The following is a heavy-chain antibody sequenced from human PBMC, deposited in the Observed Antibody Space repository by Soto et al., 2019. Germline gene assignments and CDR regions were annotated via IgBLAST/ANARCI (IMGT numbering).Heavy chain of an antibody. CDR2: ISGSGGST. Sequence: EVQLLESGGGLVQPGGSLRLSCAASGFTFSSYAMSWVRQAPGKGLEWVSAISGSGGSTYYADSVKGRFTISRDNSKNTLYLQMNGLRAEDTAVYYCAKDVDGDSYYCYGMDVWGQGTTVTVFS. D-gene: IGHD4-17*01. J-gene: IGHJ6*01. V-gene: IGHV3-23*01. CDR3: AKDVDGDSYYCYGMDV. CDR1: GFTFSSYA.